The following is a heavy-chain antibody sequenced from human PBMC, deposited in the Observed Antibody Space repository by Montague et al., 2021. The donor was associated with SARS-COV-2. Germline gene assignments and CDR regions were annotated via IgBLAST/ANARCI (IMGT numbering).Heavy chain of an antibody. J-gene: IGHJ4*02. CDR3: ARGRQHFNMVVVVMTGREYYFDY. Sequence: SETLSLTCAVYGGSFSDYFWTWIRQPPGKGLEWIGEINHRGTSNYNPSLKSRVSISVDTSKNQFSLYLGSVTAADTAVYYCARGRQHFNMVVVVMTGREYYFDYWGQGTLVTVSP. CDR2: INHRGTS. V-gene: IGHV4-34*01. D-gene: IGHD3-22*01. CDR1: GGSFSDYF.